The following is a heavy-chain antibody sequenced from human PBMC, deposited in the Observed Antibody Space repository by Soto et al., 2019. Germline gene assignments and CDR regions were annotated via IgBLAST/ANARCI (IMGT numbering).Heavy chain of an antibody. J-gene: IGHJ6*02. V-gene: IGHV1-69*01. CDR1: SFYA. CDR3: ASTPVTGRYSYYGMDA. D-gene: IGHD4-4*01. CDR2: LIPVFDTP. Sequence: QVQPVQYGSEVKKPGCSVRVSCKTGSFYAVSWVRQAPGQGLEWMGGLIPVFDTPSYAQKFQGRVTITADASKSTAYMELSSLRSEDTALYYCASTPVTGRYSYYGMDAWDQGIAVTVSS.